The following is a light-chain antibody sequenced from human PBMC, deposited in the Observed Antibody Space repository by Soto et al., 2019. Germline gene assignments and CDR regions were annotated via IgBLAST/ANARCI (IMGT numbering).Light chain of an antibody. V-gene: IGLV4-69*01. CDR1: SGHSSYA. Sequence: QAVVTQSPSASASLGASVKLTCTLSSGHSSYAIAWHQQQPEKGPRYLMKLNSDGSHSKGDGIPDRFSGSSSGAERYLTISRLQSEDEADYYCQTWGTGPWVFGGGTQLTVL. CDR2: LNSDGSH. CDR3: QTWGTGPWV. J-gene: IGLJ3*02.